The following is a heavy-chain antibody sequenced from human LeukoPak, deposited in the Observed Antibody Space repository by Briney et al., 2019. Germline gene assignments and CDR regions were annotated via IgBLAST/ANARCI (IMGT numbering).Heavy chain of an antibody. Sequence: GGSLRLSCATSGFTFSNYAIHWVRQAPGKGLEWVAVIAIDGINKFYADSVKGRVSLSRDNSKNTVYLQMNSLRAEDTAVYYCARDKYSSGWYGVSYYYYGMDVWGQGTTVTVSS. V-gene: IGHV3-30-3*01. J-gene: IGHJ6*02. CDR1: GFTFSNYA. D-gene: IGHD6-19*01. CDR3: ARDKYSSGWYGVSYYYYGMDV. CDR2: IAIDGINK.